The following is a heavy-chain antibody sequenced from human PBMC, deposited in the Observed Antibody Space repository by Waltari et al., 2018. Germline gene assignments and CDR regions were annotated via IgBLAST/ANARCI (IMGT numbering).Heavy chain of an antibody. V-gene: IGHV4-59*08. J-gene: IGHJ6*02. D-gene: IGHD6-6*01. CDR1: GGSISSYY. CDR3: ASRSVKYSSSSDYYYYGMDV. CDR2: IYYSGST. Sequence: QVQLQESGPGLVKPSETLSLTCTVSGGSISSYYWSWIRQPPGKGLEWIGYIYYSGSTNYNPSLKSRVTISVDTSKNQFSLKLSSVTAADTAVYYCASRSVKYSSSSDYYYYGMDVWGQGTTVTVSS.